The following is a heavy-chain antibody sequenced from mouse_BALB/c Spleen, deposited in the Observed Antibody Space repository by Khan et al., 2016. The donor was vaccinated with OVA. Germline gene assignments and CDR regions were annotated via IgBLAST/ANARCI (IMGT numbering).Heavy chain of an antibody. D-gene: IGHD2-10*01. J-gene: IGHJ3*01. CDR1: GYTFTSYT. V-gene: IGHV1-4*01. Sequence: VQLQESGAELARPGASVKMSCKASGYTFTSYTMHWVKQRPGQGLEWIGYINPSNGYTNYNQKFRDKATLTADKSSSTAYMQLSSLTSEDSAVYYGAREGPYHANCGAWFAYWGQGTLVTVSA. CDR3: AREGPYHANCGAWFAY. CDR2: INPSNGYT.